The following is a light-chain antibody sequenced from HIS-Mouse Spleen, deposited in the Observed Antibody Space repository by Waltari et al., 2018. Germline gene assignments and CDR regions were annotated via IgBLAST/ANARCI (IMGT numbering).Light chain of an antibody. CDR1: SSNIGSTY. CDR2: RNN. Sequence: QSVLPQPPSASGTPGRRVTISCSGRSSNIGSTYVYWYQQLPGTAPKLLIYRNNQRPSGVPDRFSGSKSGTSASLAISGLRSEDEADYYCAAWDDSLSGPVFGGGTKLTVL. J-gene: IGLJ2*01. CDR3: AAWDDSLSGPV. V-gene: IGLV1-47*01.